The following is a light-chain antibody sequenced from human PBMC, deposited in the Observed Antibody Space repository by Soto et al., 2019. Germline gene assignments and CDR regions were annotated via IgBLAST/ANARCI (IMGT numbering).Light chain of an antibody. V-gene: IGKV1-9*01. J-gene: IGKJ5*01. CDR2: AAS. CDR3: QQAYSFPIT. CDR1: QAISSY. Sequence: DIQLTQAPSFLSASAGDRVSITFRASQAISSYLAWYQQKPGRAPKLLIYAASTLQSGVPARFSGSGSGTDFTLSINSLQPEDFATYYCQQAYSFPITFGQGTRLEIK.